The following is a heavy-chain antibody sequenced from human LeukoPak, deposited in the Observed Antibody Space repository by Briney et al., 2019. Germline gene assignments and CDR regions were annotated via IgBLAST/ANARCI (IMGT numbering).Heavy chain of an antibody. J-gene: IGHJ4*02. CDR2: INPNRGGT. CDR3: ARVVSGYDSPHTYFDY. Sequence: GASVKVSCKASGYTFTSYDINWVRQATGQGLEWMGWINPNRGGTNYAQKFQGRVTMTRDTSISTAYMELSRLRSDDTAVYYCARVVSGYDSPHTYFDYWGQGTLVTVSS. CDR1: GYTFTSYD. V-gene: IGHV1-2*02. D-gene: IGHD5-12*01.